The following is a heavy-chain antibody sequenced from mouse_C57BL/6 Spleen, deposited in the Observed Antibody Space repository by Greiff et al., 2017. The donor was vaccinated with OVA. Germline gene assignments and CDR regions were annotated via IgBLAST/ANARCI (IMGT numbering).Heavy chain of an antibody. V-gene: IGHV5-17*01. D-gene: IGHD1-1*01. CDR3: ASSYYYFYFDY. CDR2: ISSGSSTI. CDR1: GFTFSDYG. Sequence: EVKLVESGGGLVKPGGSLKLSCAASGFTFSDYGMHWVRQAPEKGLEWVAYISSGSSTIYYADTVKGRFTISRDNAKNTLFLQMTSLRSEDTAMYYCASSYYYFYFDYWGQGTTLTVSS. J-gene: IGHJ2*01.